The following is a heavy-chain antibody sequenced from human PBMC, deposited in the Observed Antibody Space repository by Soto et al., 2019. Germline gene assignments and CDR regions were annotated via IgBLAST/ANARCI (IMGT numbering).Heavy chain of an antibody. CDR1: GGSISSYY. CDR2: IYYSGST. D-gene: IGHD1-26*01. CDR3: AREIVGATHFDY. J-gene: IGHJ4*02. Sequence: PSETLSLTCTVSGGSISSYYWSWIRQPPGKGPEWIGYIYYSGSTNYNPSLKSRVTISVDTSKNQFSLKLSSVTAADTAVYYCAREIVGATHFDYWGQGTLVTVSS. V-gene: IGHV4-59*01.